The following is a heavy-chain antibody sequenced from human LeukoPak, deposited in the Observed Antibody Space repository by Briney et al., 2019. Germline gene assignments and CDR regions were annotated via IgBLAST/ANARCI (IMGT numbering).Heavy chain of an antibody. CDR2: IYYSGST. D-gene: IGHD5-18*01. V-gene: IGHV4-59*01. Sequence: SETLSLTCTVSGGSISSYYWSWIRQPPGKGLEWIGYIYYSGSTNYNPSLKSRVTISVDTSKNQFSLKLSSVTAADTAVYYCARGYSKWIPILDYWGQGTLVTVSS. J-gene: IGHJ4*02. CDR3: ARGYSKWIPILDY. CDR1: GGSISSYY.